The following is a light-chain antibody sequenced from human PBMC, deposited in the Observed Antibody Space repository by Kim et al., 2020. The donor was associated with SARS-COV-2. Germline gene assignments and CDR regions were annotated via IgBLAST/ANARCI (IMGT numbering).Light chain of an antibody. J-gene: IGKJ2*01. CDR2: GAS. CDR1: QSVSSSY. V-gene: IGKV3-20*01. CDR3: QQYGSSPYT. Sequence: EIVLTQSPGTLSLSPGERATLSCRASQSVSSSYLAWYQQKPGQAPRLLIYGASSRATGIPDRFSGSESGTDFTLTIRRLEPEDFAVYYCQQYGSSPYTCGRGTKLEI.